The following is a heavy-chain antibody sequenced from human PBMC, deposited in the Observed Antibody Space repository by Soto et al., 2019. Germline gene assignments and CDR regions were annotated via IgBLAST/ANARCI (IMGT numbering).Heavy chain of an antibody. J-gene: IGHJ4*02. CDR1: GFTFSSYA. D-gene: IGHD6-13*01. V-gene: IGHV3-23*01. CDR2: ISGSGGST. Sequence: EVQLLESGGGLVQPGGSLRLSCAASGFTFSSYAMSWVRQAPGKGLEWVSAISGSGGSTYYADSVEGRFTISRDNSKNTLYLQMNSLRAEDTAVYYCAKDGVGGIAAAGPFDYWGQGTLVTVSS. CDR3: AKDGVGGIAAAGPFDY.